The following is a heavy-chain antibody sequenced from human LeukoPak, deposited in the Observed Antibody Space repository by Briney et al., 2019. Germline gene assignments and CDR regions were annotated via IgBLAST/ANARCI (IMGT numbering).Heavy chain of an antibody. CDR2: ISYDGSNK. J-gene: IGHJ4*02. D-gene: IGHD5-18*01. V-gene: IGHV3-30-3*01. Sequence: GGSLRLSCAASGFTFSSYAMHWVRQAPGKGLEWVAVISYDGSNKYYADSVKGRFTISRDNSKNTLYLQMNSLRAEDTAVYYCARVPNIYSYAYKGYFDYWGQGTLVTVSS. CDR1: GFTFSSYA. CDR3: ARVPNIYSYAYKGYFDY.